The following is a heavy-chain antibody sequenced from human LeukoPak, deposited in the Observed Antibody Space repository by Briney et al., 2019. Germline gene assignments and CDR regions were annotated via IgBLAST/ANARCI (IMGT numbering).Heavy chain of an antibody. CDR1: GGSISSYY. CDR3: ARQGDRWNPVDC. D-gene: IGHD1-1*01. J-gene: IGHJ4*02. CDR2: IYYSGGT. V-gene: IGHV4-59*08. Sequence: ETVSLTCTVSGGSISSYYWTWIRQPPGKGLGLEWIGYIYYSGGTNYNPSLKSRVTISIDTSKNQVSLKLSSVTAADTAVYYCARQGDRWNPVDCWGQGNLVTVSS.